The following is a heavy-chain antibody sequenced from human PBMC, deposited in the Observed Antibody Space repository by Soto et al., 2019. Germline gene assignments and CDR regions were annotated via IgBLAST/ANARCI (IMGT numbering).Heavy chain of an antibody. CDR3: ASGQMIVVVNDAFDI. Sequence: PSETLSLTCTVSGGSISSSSYYWGWIRQPPGKGLEWIGSIYYSGSTYYNPSLKSRVTISVDTSKNQFSLKLSSVTAADTAVYYCASGQMIVVVNDAFDIWGQGTMVTVS. D-gene: IGHD3-22*01. J-gene: IGHJ3*02. CDR2: IYYSGST. CDR1: GGSISSSSYY. V-gene: IGHV4-39*01.